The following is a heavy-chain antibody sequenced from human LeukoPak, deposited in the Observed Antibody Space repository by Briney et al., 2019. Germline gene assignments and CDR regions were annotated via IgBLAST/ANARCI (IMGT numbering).Heavy chain of an antibody. D-gene: IGHD5-18*01. J-gene: IGHJ5*02. CDR1: GGSVSSGSYY. Sequence: PSETLSLTCTVSGGSVSSGSYYWSWIRQPPGKGLEWIGYIYYSGSTNYNPSLKSRVTISVDTSKNQFSLKLSSVTAADTAVYYCARRAERGYSYFWFDPWGQGTLVTVSS. V-gene: IGHV4-61*01. CDR2: IYYSGST. CDR3: ARRAERGYSYFWFDP.